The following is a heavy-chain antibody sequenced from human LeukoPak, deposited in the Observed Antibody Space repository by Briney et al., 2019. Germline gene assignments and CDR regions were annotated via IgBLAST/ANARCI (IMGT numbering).Heavy chain of an antibody. CDR2: IYYSGST. Sequence: PSETLSLTCTVSGGSISSYYWSWIRQPPGKGLEWSGYIYYSGSTNYNPSLKSRVTISVDTSKNQFSLKLSSVTAADTAVYYCARVVADYYGSGSYYGFDPWGQGTLVTVSS. D-gene: IGHD3-10*01. CDR3: ARVVADYYGSGSYYGFDP. J-gene: IGHJ5*02. V-gene: IGHV4-59*01. CDR1: GGSISSYY.